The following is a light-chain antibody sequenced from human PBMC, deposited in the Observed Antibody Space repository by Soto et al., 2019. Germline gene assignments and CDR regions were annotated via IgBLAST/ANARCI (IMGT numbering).Light chain of an antibody. J-gene: IGLJ2*01. V-gene: IGLV2-14*01. CDR3: NPYTSGSILV. CDR1: RSDVGAYNY. Sequence: QSALTQPASVSGSPGQSITSSCTGTRSDVGAYNYVSWYQQHPGKAPKLMIYEVSNRPSGVYNRFSGSKSGNKASLTISGLQAEDEADYYCNPYTSGSILVFGGGTQLTVL. CDR2: EVS.